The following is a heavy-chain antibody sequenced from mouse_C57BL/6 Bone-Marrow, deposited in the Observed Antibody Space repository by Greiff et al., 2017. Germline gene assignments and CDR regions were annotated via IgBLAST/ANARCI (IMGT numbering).Heavy chain of an antibody. CDR2: IDPENGDT. Sequence: VHVKQSGAELVRPGASVKLSCTASGFNIKDDYMHWVKQRPEQGLEWIGWIDPENGDTEYASKFQGKATITADTSSNTAYLQLSSLTSEDTAVYYCTTGVVTTVVGRDYWGQGTTLTVSS. D-gene: IGHD1-1*01. V-gene: IGHV14-4*01. CDR3: TTGVVTTVVGRDY. J-gene: IGHJ2*01. CDR1: GFNIKDDY.